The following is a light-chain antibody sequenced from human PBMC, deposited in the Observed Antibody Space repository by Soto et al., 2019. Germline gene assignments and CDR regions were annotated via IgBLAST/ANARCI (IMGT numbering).Light chain of an antibody. Sequence: EIVLTQSPATLSLSPGERATLFCRASQSVSSYLAWYQQKPGQAPRLLIYDASNRATGIPARFSGSGSGTDFSITLKRLEPADFAVYHCNKRSHWPRTFGQGTKVEIK. CDR3: NKRSHWPRT. J-gene: IGKJ1*01. CDR2: DAS. CDR1: QSVSSY. V-gene: IGKV3-11*01.